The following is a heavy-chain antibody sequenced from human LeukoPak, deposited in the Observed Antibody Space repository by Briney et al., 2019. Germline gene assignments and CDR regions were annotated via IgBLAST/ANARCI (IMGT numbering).Heavy chain of an antibody. J-gene: IGHJ4*02. V-gene: IGHV4-34*01. CDR2: IYYSGNT. D-gene: IGHD3-3*01. CDR1: GGSFNDYY. Sequence: SETLSLTCAVYGGSFNDYYWNWIRQPPGKGLEWVGSIYYSGNTYYNPSRKSRVTISVDTSKNQFSLILTSVTAADTAVYYCARQTGAGLFILPGGQGTLVTVSS. CDR3: ARQTGAGLFILP.